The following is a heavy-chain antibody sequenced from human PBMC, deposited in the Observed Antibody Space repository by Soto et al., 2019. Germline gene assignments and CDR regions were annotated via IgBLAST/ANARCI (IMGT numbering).Heavy chain of an antibody. CDR2: IIPIFGTA. CDR1: GGTFSSYA. J-gene: IGHJ6*02. CDR3: ARSNYDFWSGYYLYYGMDV. D-gene: IGHD3-3*01. V-gene: IGHV1-69*06. Sequence: VKVSCKASGGTFSSYAISWVRQAPGQGLEWMGGIIPIFGTANYAQKFQGRVTITADKSTSTAYMELSSLRSEDTAVYYCARSNYDFWSGYYLYYGMDVWGQGTTVTVSS.